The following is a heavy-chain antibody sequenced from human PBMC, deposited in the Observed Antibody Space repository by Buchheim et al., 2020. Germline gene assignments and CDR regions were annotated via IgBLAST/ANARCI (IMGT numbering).Heavy chain of an antibody. J-gene: IGHJ6*03. D-gene: IGHD3-3*01. V-gene: IGHV3-30*18. Sequence: QVQLVESGGGVVQPGRSLRLSCAASGFTFSSYGMHWVRQAPGKGLEWVAVISYDGSNKYYADSVKGRFTISRDNSKNTLYLQMNSLRAEDTAVYYCAKDQDFWSGPYYYYMDVWGKGTT. CDR2: ISYDGSNK. CDR3: AKDQDFWSGPYYYYMDV. CDR1: GFTFSSYG.